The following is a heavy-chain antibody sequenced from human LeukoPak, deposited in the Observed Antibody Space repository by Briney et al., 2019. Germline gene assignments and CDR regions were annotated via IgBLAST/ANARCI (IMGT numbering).Heavy chain of an antibody. D-gene: IGHD6-13*01. CDR1: GGSISSCNW. Sequence: PSGTLSLTCAVSGGSISSCNWWSWVRQPPGKGLEWIGEIYHSGNTNYHPSLKSRVTISVDPSKNQFSLKLSSVTAADTAVYYCARVLQGPQQLVPGGFDYWGQGTLVTVSS. J-gene: IGHJ4*02. V-gene: IGHV4-4*02. CDR2: IYHSGNT. CDR3: ARVLQGPQQLVPGGFDY.